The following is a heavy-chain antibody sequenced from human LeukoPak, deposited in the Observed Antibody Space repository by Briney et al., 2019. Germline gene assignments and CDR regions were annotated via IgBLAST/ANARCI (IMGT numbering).Heavy chain of an antibody. CDR2: ISSSSSYI. CDR1: GFTFSSYS. CDR3: AWTYGSVPFDY. D-gene: IGHD3-10*01. Sequence: GGSLRLSCAASGFTFSSYSMNWVLQAPGKGLEWVSSISSSSSYIYYADSVQGRFTISRDNAKNSLYLQMNSLRAEDTAVYYCAWTYGSVPFDYWGQGTLVTVSS. J-gene: IGHJ4*02. V-gene: IGHV3-21*01.